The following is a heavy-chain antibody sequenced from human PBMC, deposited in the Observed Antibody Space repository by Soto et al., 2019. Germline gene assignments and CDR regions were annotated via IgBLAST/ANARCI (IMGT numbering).Heavy chain of an antibody. Sequence: EVQLLESGGGLVQPGGSLRLSCAASGFTFSSYAMSWVRQAPGKGLEWVSAISGSGGSTYYADSVKGRFTISRDNSKNTLYLQMNSLRAKDTAVYYCAKDSWYSSGWYPHYFDYWGQGTLVTVSS. CDR2: ISGSGGST. CDR1: GFTFSSYA. CDR3: AKDSWYSSGWYPHYFDY. V-gene: IGHV3-23*01. J-gene: IGHJ4*02. D-gene: IGHD6-19*01.